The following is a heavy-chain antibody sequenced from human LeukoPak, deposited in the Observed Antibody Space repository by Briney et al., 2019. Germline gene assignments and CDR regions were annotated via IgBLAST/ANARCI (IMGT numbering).Heavy chain of an antibody. CDR2: ISWNSGSI. CDR3: AKQSAGTHEYFDY. J-gene: IGHJ4*02. Sequence: GGSLRLSCAASGFTFDDYAMDWVRQAPGKGLEWVSGISWNSGSIDYADSVKGRFTISRDNAKNSLYLQMNSLRTEDTALYYCAKQSAGTHEYFDYWGQGTLVTVSS. V-gene: IGHV3-9*01. D-gene: IGHD3-3*01. CDR1: GFTFDDYA.